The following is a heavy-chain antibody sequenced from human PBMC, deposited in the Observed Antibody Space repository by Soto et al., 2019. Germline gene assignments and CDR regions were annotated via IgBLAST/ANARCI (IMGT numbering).Heavy chain of an antibody. V-gene: IGHV3-7*03. J-gene: IGHJ6*02. CDR3: ARHAGVVPAAMVLFSYYYYYGMDV. CDR2: IKQDGSEK. D-gene: IGHD2-2*01. Sequence: GGSLRLSCAASGFTFSSYWMSWVRQAPGKGLEWVANIKQDGSEKYYVDSVKGRFTISRDNAKNSLYLQMNSLRAEDTAVYYWARHAGVVPAAMVLFSYYYYYGMDVWGQGTTVTVSS. CDR1: GFTFSSYW.